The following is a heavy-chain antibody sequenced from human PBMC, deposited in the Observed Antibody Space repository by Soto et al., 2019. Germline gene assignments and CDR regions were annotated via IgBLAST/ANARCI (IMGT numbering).Heavy chain of an antibody. D-gene: IGHD3-22*01. J-gene: IGHJ3*02. CDR3: ARDGSGESDNFDI. CDR1: GFNFSDYY. Sequence: QVQLVQSGGGLVRPGGSLRLSCAASGFNFSDYYMSWIRQAPGKGMEWISYITSGGDYTAYGDSVKGRFSISRDNTKNSLYLRLNSLRAADTAIYYCARDGSGESDNFDIWGQGTMVTVSS. V-gene: IGHV3-11*05. CDR2: ITSGGDYT.